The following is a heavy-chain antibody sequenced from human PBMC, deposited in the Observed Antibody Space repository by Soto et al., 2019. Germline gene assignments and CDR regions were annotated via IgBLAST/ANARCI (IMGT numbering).Heavy chain of an antibody. J-gene: IGHJ6*02. CDR1: GFTFSSYW. CDR3: ARDPVGWRYYGMDV. Sequence: PGGSLRLSCAASGFTFSSYWMHWVRQAPGKGLVWVSRINSDGSSTRYADSVRGRFTISRDNAKNTLYLQMNSLRAEDTAVYYCARDPVGWRYYGMDVWGQGATVTVSS. CDR2: INSDGSST. V-gene: IGHV3-74*01. D-gene: IGHD1-26*01.